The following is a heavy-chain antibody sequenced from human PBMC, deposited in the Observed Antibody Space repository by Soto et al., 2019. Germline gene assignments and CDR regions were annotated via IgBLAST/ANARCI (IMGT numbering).Heavy chain of an antibody. V-gene: IGHV1-18*01. CDR1: GYPFTSYG. CDR2: ISADDDKT. CDR3: ARDRLIAVTGLLRN. Sequence: QVQLVQSGAEVKKPGASVKVSCKTSGYPFTSYGINWVRQAPGQGPEWMGWISADDDKTIYSQKFQGRVTLTADTSTTTAYMELRGLRFDDTAVYYFARDRLIAVTGLLRNWGQGTLVTVSS. J-gene: IGHJ4*02. D-gene: IGHD6-19*01.